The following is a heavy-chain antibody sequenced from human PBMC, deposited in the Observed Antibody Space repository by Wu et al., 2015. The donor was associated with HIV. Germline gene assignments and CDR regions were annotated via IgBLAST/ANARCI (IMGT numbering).Heavy chain of an antibody. J-gene: IGHJ4*02. D-gene: IGHD3-10*01. V-gene: IGHV1-18*01. CDR3: ARGTMVRGAVH. Sequence: QVQLVQSGAEVRKPGASVKVSCKASGYTFTSYGISWVRQAPGQGLAWMGWISAYNNNTKYVEKLQDRLTMTTDTSRSTAYMELRNLNSDDTAFYYCARGTMVRGAVHWGQGTLVTVSS. CDR2: ISAYNNNT. CDR1: GYTFTSYG.